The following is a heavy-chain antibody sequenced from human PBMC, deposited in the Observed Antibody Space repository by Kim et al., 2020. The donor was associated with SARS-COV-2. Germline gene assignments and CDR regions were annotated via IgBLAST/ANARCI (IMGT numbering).Heavy chain of an antibody. CDR2: INTDTGNP. J-gene: IGHJ6*02. CDR1: GYSFTNYA. D-gene: IGHD6-19*01. Sequence: ASVKVSCKASGYSFTNYAICWVRQARGQGLEWMGWINTDTGNPTYVQGFTGRFVFSLDTSVSTAYLQISDLKTEDSALYFCARYYRFGWKSPAVYGMDVWGQGTTVTVSS. CDR3: ARYYRFGWKSPAVYGMDV. V-gene: IGHV7-4-1*02.